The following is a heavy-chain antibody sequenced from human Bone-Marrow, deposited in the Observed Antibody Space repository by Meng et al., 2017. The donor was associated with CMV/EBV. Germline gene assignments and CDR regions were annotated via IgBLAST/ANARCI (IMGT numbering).Heavy chain of an antibody. V-gene: IGHV1-2*02. CDR1: GYSFTGYY. CDR2: INSNSDDT. CDR3: ARGRGYSCWYYFDY. Sequence: ASVKVSCKASGYSFTGYYMHWVRQAPGQGLEWMGRINSNSDDTNYAQKLQGRVTMTTDTSTSTAYMELRSLRSYDTAVYYCARGRGYSCWYYFDYWGQGTLVTVSS. J-gene: IGHJ4*02. D-gene: IGHD6-19*01.